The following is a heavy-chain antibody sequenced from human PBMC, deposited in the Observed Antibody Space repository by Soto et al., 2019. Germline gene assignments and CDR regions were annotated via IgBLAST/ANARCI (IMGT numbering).Heavy chain of an antibody. V-gene: IGHV3-30-3*01. Sequence: QVQLVESGGGVVQPGRSLRLSCAASGFTFSSYAMHWVRQAPGKGLEWVAVISYDGSNKYYADSVKGRFTISRDNSKNTLYLQMNSLRAEDTAVYYCAREDGHSFEPWGQGTLVNVSS. CDR1: GFTFSSYA. J-gene: IGHJ5*02. CDR3: AREDGHSFEP. CDR2: ISYDGSNK.